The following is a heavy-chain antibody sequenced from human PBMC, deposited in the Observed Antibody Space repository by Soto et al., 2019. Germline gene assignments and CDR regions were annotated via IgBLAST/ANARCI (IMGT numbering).Heavy chain of an antibody. CDR3: ASSEWLRYPS. CDR1: GFTFSSYA. D-gene: IGHD5-12*01. V-gene: IGHV3-30-3*01. Sequence: QVQLVESGGGVVQPGRSLRLSCAASGFTFSSYAMHWVRQAPGKGLEWVAGISYDGSNKYYADSVKGRFTISRDNSKNTLYLQMNSLRAEDTAVYYCASSEWLRYPSWGQGTLVTVSS. CDR2: ISYDGSNK. J-gene: IGHJ4*02.